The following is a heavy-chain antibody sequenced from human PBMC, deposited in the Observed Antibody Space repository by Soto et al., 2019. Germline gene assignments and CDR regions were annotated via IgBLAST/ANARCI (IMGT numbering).Heavy chain of an antibody. D-gene: IGHD3-10*01. Sequence: EVQLVESGGGLVQPGGSLRLSCAASGFTFSSYAMHWVRQAPGKGLEYVSAISSNGGSTYYANSVKGRFTISRDNSKNPLYLQMGSLRAEDMAVYYCARYGSGSYYTLWGQGTLVTVSS. J-gene: IGHJ4*02. CDR2: ISSNGGST. CDR1: GFTFSSYA. V-gene: IGHV3-64*01. CDR3: ARYGSGSYYTL.